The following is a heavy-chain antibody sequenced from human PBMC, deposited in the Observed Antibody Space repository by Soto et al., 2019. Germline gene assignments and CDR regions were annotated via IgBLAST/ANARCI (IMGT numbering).Heavy chain of an antibody. J-gene: IGHJ5*02. D-gene: IGHD5-18*01. V-gene: IGHV4-59*01. CDR2: IYHSGTT. Sequence: QVQVQESGPGLVKPSETLSLTCTVSGGSISNYYWSWIRQSPGKGLEWIAIIYHSGTTNYNLSLKGRVSISIDSSKNQVSLRLKSVTAADTAVYYCARGGYRTLAWFDPWGQGTLVTVSS. CDR3: ARGGYRTLAWFDP. CDR1: GGSISNYY.